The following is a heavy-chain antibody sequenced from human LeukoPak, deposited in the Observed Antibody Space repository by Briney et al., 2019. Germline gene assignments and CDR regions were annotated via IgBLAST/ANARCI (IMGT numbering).Heavy chain of an antibody. Sequence: GRSLRLSCAASGFTVSSNYMSWVRQAPGKGLEWVSVIYSGGSTYYADSVKGRFTISRDNSKNTLYLQMNSLRAEDTAVYYCARGDTILGFDYWGQGTLVTVSS. D-gene: IGHD3-3*01. CDR3: ARGDTILGFDY. CDR2: IYSGGST. J-gene: IGHJ4*02. CDR1: GFTVSSNY. V-gene: IGHV3-53*05.